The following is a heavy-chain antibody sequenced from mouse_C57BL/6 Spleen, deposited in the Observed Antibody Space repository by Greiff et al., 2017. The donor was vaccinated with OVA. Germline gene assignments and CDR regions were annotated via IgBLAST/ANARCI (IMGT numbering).Heavy chain of an antibody. V-gene: IGHV1-15*01. D-gene: IGHD1-1*01. CDR2: IDTETGGS. CDR3: TRRGDYGSSYWDFDV. J-gene: IGHJ1*03. Sequence: QVQLKQSGAELVRPGASVTLSCKASGFTFTDYDMHWVKQTPVHGLEWIGAIDTETGGSAYHQKSTGKAILTVYKYSSTAYIELRSLTSDDAAVYYCTRRGDYGSSYWDFDVWGTGTTVTVSS. CDR1: GFTFTDYD.